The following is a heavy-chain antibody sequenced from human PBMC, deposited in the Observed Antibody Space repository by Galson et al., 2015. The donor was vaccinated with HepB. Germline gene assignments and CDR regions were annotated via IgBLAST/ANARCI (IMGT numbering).Heavy chain of an antibody. V-gene: IGHV3-73*01. CDR1: GFTFSGSA. CDR2: IRSKANSYAT. J-gene: IGHJ6*03. CDR3: TRDYYDFWSGYSTTFGYYYYMDV. D-gene: IGHD3-3*01. Sequence: LRLSCAASGFTFSGSAMHWVRQASGKGLEWVGRIRSKANSYATAYAASVKGRFTISRDDSKNTAYLQMNSLKTEDTAVYYCTRDYYDFWSGYSTTFGYYYYMDVWGKGTTVTVSS.